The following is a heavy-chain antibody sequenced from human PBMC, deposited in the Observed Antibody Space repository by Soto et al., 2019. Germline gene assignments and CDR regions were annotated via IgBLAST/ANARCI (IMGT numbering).Heavy chain of an antibody. V-gene: IGHV4-34*01. CDR3: ARVNQNWKYRPSYYYGMDV. J-gene: IGHJ6*02. Sequence: QVQLQQWGAGLLKPSETLSLTCAVSGGSFSGYYWSWIRQPPGKGLEWIGEINHSGSTNYNPSLRSRVIMSVDTSKNHFSLKLTSVTAAETAVYYCARVNQNWKYRPSYYYGMDVWGQGTTVTVSS. D-gene: IGHD1-7*01. CDR2: INHSGST. CDR1: GGSFSGYY.